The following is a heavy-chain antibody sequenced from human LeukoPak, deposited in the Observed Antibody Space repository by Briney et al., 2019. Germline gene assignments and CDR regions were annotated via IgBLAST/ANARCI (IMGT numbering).Heavy chain of an antibody. J-gene: IGHJ6*02. CDR3: AKGVTMAYDGDGMDV. CDR1: GFTFSSYS. V-gene: IGHV3-21*04. Sequence: AGGSLRLSCAASGFTFSSYSMNWVRQAPGKGLEWVSSISSSSSYIYYADSVKGRFTISRDNAKNLLYLQMNSLRAEDTAVYYCAKGVTMAYDGDGMDVWGQGTTVTVSS. D-gene: IGHD3-16*01. CDR2: ISSSSSYI.